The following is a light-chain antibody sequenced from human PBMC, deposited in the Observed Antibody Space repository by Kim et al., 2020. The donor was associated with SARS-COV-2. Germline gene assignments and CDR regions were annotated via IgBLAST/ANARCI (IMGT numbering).Light chain of an antibody. V-gene: IGLV3-9*01. CDR1: KIGSKN. J-gene: IGLJ3*02. CDR3: QVWDSSIEV. CDR2: TDR. Sequence: VALGQTARITCGGDKIGSKNGHWYQQKAGQAAVLVIYTDRKRPSGIPGRFSGSNSESTATLTISGAQAGDEAAYYCQVWDSSIEVFGGGTQLTVL.